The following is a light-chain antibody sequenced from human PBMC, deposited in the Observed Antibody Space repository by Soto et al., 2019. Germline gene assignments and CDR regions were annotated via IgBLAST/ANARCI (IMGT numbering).Light chain of an antibody. Sequence: EIVITQSPATLSVSPGERATLSCRASQRVYNNLAWYQQKPGQSPRLLIYGASTRATGIPARFSGSGSGTEFTLAISGLQSEDFAVYDCQQYNNWPPVTFGPGTKVDSK. J-gene: IGKJ3*01. V-gene: IGKV3-15*01. CDR2: GAS. CDR3: QQYNNWPPVT. CDR1: QRVYNN.